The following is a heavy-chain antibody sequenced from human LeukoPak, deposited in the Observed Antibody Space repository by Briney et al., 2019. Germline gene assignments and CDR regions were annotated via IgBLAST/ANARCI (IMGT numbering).Heavy chain of an antibody. CDR2: IYWDDDK. J-gene: IGHJ4*02. Sequence: KESGPTLVKPTQTLTLTCTFSGLSLSTSGVGVGWIRQPPGKALEWLALIYWDDDKRYSPSLKSRLTITKGTSKNQVVLTMTNMDPVDTATYYCAHRGAVAGYFDYWGQGTLVTVSS. CDR3: AHRGAVAGYFDY. CDR1: GLSLSTSGVG. V-gene: IGHV2-5*02. D-gene: IGHD6-19*01.